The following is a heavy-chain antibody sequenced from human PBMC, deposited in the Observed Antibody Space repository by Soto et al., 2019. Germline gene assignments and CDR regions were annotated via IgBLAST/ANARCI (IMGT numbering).Heavy chain of an antibody. V-gene: IGHV5-51*01. D-gene: IGHD6-6*01. CDR2: IYPGDSNT. Sequence: GASLKISCRGSGYSFTSYWIGWVRQMPGKGLEWMGIIYPGDSNTRYSPSFQGQVTISADKSISTAYLQWTSLKASDTAIYYCSKFKYSTSVRYLQHWGQGTPVTVSS. CDR3: SKFKYSTSVRYLQH. CDR1: GYSFTSYW. J-gene: IGHJ1*01.